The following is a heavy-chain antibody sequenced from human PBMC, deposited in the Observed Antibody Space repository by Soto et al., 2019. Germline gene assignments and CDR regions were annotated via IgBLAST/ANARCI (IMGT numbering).Heavy chain of an antibody. Sequence: GGSLRLSCAASGFTFSNAWMSWVRQAPGKGLEWVGRIKSKTDGGTTDYAAPVKGRFTISRDDSKNTLYLQMNSLKTEDTAVYYCTTDYTSSGPNTFDYWGQGTLVTVSS. J-gene: IGHJ4*02. D-gene: IGHD3-22*01. V-gene: IGHV3-15*01. CDR1: GFTFSNAW. CDR2: IKSKTDGGTT. CDR3: TTDYTSSGPNTFDY.